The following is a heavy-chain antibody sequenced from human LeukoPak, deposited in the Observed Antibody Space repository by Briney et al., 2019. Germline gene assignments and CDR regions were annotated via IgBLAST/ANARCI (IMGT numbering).Heavy chain of an antibody. Sequence: GGSLRLSCAASGFTFINYAMSWVRQAPGKGLEWVSAISGNSYTTSYADAVKGRFTVSRDNSKNTLYLQMNSLRADDTAVYYCAKQRGDYADFGDYWGQGTLVTVSS. V-gene: IGHV3-23*01. D-gene: IGHD4-17*01. J-gene: IGHJ4*02. CDR1: GFTFINYA. CDR3: AKQRGDYADFGDY. CDR2: ISGNSYTT.